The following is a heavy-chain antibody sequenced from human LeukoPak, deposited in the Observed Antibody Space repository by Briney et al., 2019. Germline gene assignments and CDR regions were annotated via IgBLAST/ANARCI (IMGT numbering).Heavy chain of an antibody. J-gene: IGHJ4*02. CDR2: ISSSTNYI. V-gene: IGHV3-21*01. CDR1: GFTFSGYA. CDR3: ARGGGWYNY. Sequence: GGSLRLSCAASGFTFSGYAMNWVRQAPGKGLEWVSYISSSTNYIYYADSVKGRFTISRDNAKNSLYLQMNSLRAEDTAVYYCARGGGWYNYWGQGTLVTVSS. D-gene: IGHD6-19*01.